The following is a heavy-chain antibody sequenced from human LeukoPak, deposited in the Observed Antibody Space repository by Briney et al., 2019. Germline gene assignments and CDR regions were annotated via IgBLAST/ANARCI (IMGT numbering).Heavy chain of an antibody. J-gene: IGHJ4*02. V-gene: IGHV4-31*03. Sequence: SETLSLTCTVSGGSISSGGYYWNWSRQHPGEGLECIRYIYYSGSTDYNPSLKSRVILSVDASKNQLSLKLSSVTAADTAVYYCARLYYDSSGYYYYFDYWGQGTLVTVSS. D-gene: IGHD3-22*01. CDR3: ARLYYDSSGYYYYFDY. CDR1: GGSISSGGYY. CDR2: IYYSGST.